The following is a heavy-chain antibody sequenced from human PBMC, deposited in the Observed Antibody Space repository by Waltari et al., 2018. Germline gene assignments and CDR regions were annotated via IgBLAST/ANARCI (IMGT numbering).Heavy chain of an antibody. CDR1: GVSFSGYY. Sequence: QVQLQQWGAGLLKPSETLSLTCAVYGVSFSGYYWRWFRQPPGKGLEWSGEINHSGSTNYTPSLKSRVTISVDTSKNQFSLKLSSVTAADTAVYYCARGSLLFDYWGQGTLVTVSS. J-gene: IGHJ4*02. D-gene: IGHD2-21*01. CDR2: INHSGST. CDR3: ARGSLLFDY. V-gene: IGHV4-34*01.